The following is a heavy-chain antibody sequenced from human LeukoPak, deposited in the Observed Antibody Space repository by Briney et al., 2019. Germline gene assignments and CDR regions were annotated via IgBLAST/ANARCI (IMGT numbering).Heavy chain of an antibody. D-gene: IGHD3-22*01. Sequence: SETLSLTCTVSGGSISSYYWSWIRQPAGKGLEWIGRIYTSGSTNYNPSLKSRVTMSVDTSKNQFALKLSSVTAADTAVYYCARAGYYYAGSGYYYADYWGQGNLVTVSS. CDR1: GGSISSYY. CDR3: ARAGYYYAGSGYYYADY. CDR2: IYTSGST. J-gene: IGHJ4*02. V-gene: IGHV4-4*07.